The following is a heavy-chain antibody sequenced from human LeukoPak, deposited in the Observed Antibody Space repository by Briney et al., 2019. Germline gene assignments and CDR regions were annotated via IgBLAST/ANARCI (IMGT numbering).Heavy chain of an antibody. CDR3: ARRAVDWAVNWVDP. J-gene: IGHJ5*02. D-gene: IGHD3-9*01. CDR2: LYYDGRT. Sequence: SETLSLTCTVSGGSITSTTYYWAWFRQPPGKGLEWIGSLYYDGRTFYSPSLKSRVTISGDTAKNHLSLKLNSMTAADTAVYYCARRAVDWAVNWVDPWGQGILVTVSS. V-gene: IGHV4-39*02. CDR1: GGSITSTTYY.